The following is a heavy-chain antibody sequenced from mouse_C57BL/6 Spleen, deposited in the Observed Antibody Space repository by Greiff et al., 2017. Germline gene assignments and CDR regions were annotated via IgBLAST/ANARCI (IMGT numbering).Heavy chain of an antibody. Sequence: VQLQQSGPELVKPGASVKISCKASGYAFSSSWMNWVKQRPGKGLEWIGRIYPGDGDTNYNGKFKGKATLTADKSSSTAYMQLSSLTSEDAAVYFCAREGTGGFAYWGQGTLVTVSA. J-gene: IGHJ3*01. CDR2: IYPGDGDT. V-gene: IGHV1-82*01. CDR3: AREGTGGFAY. CDR1: GYAFSSSW. D-gene: IGHD4-1*01.